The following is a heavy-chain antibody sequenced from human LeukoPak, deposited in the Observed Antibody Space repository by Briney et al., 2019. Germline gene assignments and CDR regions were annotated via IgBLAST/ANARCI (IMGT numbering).Heavy chain of an antibody. CDR2: IRYDGSNK. Sequence: PGGSLRLSCATSGFSFSSYAMSWVRQAPGKGLEWVAFIRYDGSNKYYADSVKGRFTISRDNSKNTLYLQMNSLRAEDTAVYYCANDGAYYDSSTDAFDIWGQGTMVTVSS. D-gene: IGHD3-22*01. J-gene: IGHJ3*02. V-gene: IGHV3-30*02. CDR1: GFSFSSYA. CDR3: ANDGAYYDSSTDAFDI.